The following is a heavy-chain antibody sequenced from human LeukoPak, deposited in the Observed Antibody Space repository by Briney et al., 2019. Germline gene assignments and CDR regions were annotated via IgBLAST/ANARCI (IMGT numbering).Heavy chain of an antibody. CDR2: INPNSGGT. D-gene: IGHD2-2*01. Sequence: GASVKVSCKAPGYTFTGYYMHWVRQAPGQGLEWMGWINPNSGGTNYAQKFQGRVTMTRDTSISTAYMELSRLRSDDTAVYYCARDLKVVPRTSLGYWGQGTLVTVSS. CDR1: GYTFTGYY. CDR3: ARDLKVVPRTSLGY. J-gene: IGHJ4*02. V-gene: IGHV1-2*02.